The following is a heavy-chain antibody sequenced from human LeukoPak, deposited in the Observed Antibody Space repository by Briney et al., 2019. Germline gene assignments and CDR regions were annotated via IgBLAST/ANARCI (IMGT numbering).Heavy chain of an antibody. J-gene: IGHJ4*02. CDR3: ARDVVAAAGSFDY. CDR1: GGSISSSNW. D-gene: IGHD6-13*01. V-gene: IGHV4-4*02. Sequence: SETLSLTCAVSGGSISSSNWWNWVRQTPGKGLEWIGEIYHRGNAHYNPSLNSRVTMSVDTSTNQFSLRVNSVTAADTAVYYCARDVVAAAGSFDYWGQGTQVTVSS. CDR2: IYHRGNA.